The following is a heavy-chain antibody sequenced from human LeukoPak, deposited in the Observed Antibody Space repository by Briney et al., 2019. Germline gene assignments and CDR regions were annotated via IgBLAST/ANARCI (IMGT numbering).Heavy chain of an antibody. CDR2: ISAYNGNT. V-gene: IGHV1-18*01. Sequence: XASXXTFTSYGISXVRQAPGQGLEWMGWISAYNGNTNYAQKLQGRVTMTTDTSPSTAYMELRSLRSDDTAVYYCARGRNVDTAMVTGPDFDYWGQGTLVTVSS. J-gene: IGHJ4*02. CDR1: XXTFTSYG. D-gene: IGHD5-18*01. CDR3: ARGRNVDTAMVTGPDFDY.